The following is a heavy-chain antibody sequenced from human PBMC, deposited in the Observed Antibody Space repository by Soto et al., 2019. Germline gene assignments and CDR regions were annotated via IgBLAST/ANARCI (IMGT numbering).Heavy chain of an antibody. CDR2: ISWYSGNI. J-gene: IGHJ4*02. CDR3: AKDRYSSGLVPRCFDY. D-gene: IGHD6-19*01. Sequence: GGSLRLSCAASGFTFDDYAMHWVRQAPGKGLEWVSGISWYSGNIGYADSVKGRFTISRDNAKNSLYLQMNSLRAEDTALYYCAKDRYSSGLVPRCFDYWGQGTLVTVSS. CDR1: GFTFDDYA. V-gene: IGHV3-9*01.